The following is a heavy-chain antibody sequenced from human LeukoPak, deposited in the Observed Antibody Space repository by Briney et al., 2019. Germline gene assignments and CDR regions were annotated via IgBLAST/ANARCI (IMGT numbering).Heavy chain of an antibody. J-gene: IGHJ4*02. CDR3: AREREHIVVVTAIFDY. CDR1: GFTFSSYW. D-gene: IGHD2-21*02. Sequence: PGGSLRLSCAASGFTFSSYWMSWVRQAPGKGLEWVANIKQDGSEKYYVDSVKGRFTISRDNAKNSLYLQMNSLRAEDTAVYYCAREREHIVVVTAIFDYWGQGTLVTVSS. CDR2: IKQDGSEK. V-gene: IGHV3-7*01.